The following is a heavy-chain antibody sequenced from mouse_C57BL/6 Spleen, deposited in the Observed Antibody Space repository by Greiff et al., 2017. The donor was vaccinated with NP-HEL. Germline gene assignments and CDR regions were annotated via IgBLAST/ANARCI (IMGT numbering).Heavy chain of an antibody. J-gene: IGHJ2*01. CDR1: GYAFSSSW. V-gene: IGHV1-82*01. D-gene: IGHD1-1*01. CDR3: ARSYGSSYVNYFDY. CDR2: IYPGDGDT. Sequence: QVQLQQSGPELVKPGASVKISCKASGYAFSSSWMNWVKQRPGKGLEWIGRIYPGDGDTNYNGKFKGKATLTADKSSSTAYMQLSSLTSEDSAVYFCARSYGSSYVNYFDYWGQGTTLTVSS.